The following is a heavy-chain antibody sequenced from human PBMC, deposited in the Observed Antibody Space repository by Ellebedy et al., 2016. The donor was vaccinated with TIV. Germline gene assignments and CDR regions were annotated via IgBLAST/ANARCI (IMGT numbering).Heavy chain of an antibody. V-gene: IGHV3-7*01. D-gene: IGHD1-26*01. CDR1: AFTFSWYW. CDR3: VRGGGWVADY. CDR2: ISQDGSAK. Sequence: GESLKISCAASAFTFSWYWMGWVRQAPGKGLQWVASISQDGSAKYYLDSVKGRFTISRDNAKNSRYLEMNSLGAEDTDVYYCVRGGGWVADYWGQGTLVTVSS. J-gene: IGHJ4*02.